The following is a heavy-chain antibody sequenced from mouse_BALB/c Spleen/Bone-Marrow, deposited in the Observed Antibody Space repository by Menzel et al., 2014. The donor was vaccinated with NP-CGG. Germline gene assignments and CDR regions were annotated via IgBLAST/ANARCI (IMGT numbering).Heavy chain of an antibody. V-gene: IGHV4-1*02. D-gene: IGHD1-1*01. CDR1: GFDFSRYW. Sequence: EVQGVESGGGLVQPGGSLKLSCAASGFDFSRYWMSWVRRAPGKGLEWIGEINSDSSTINYTPSRKDKFIISRDNAKNTLYLQMSKVRSEDTALYYCARLSYYGRFAYWGQGTLVTVSA. J-gene: IGHJ3*01. CDR2: INSDSSTI. CDR3: ARLSYYGRFAY.